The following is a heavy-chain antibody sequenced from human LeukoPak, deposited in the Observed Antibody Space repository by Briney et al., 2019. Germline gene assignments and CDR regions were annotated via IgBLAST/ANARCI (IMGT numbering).Heavy chain of an antibody. CDR3: ARVPPVGQQLVTDY. CDR1: GYTFTSYG. J-gene: IGHJ4*02. D-gene: IGHD6-13*01. Sequence: GASVKVSCKASGYTFTSYGISWVRQAPGQGLEWMGWISAYNGNTNYAQKLQGRVTMTTDTSTSTAYMGLRSLRSDDTAVYYCARVPPVGQQLVTDYWGQGTLVTVSS. V-gene: IGHV1-18*01. CDR2: ISAYNGNT.